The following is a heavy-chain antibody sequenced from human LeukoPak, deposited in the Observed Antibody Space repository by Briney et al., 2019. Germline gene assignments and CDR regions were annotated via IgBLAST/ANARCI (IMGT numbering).Heavy chain of an antibody. CDR2: IYTSGST. V-gene: IGHV4-4*09. CDR1: GGFISSYY. D-gene: IGHD3-9*01. J-gene: IGHJ4*02. Sequence: SETLSLTCTVSGGFISSYYWSWIRQPPGKGLEWIGYIYTSGSTNCNPSLKSRVTISVDTSKNQFSLKLSSVTAADTAVYYCARSMRTVDHVLTLDYWGQGTLVTVSS. CDR3: ARSMRTVDHVLTLDY.